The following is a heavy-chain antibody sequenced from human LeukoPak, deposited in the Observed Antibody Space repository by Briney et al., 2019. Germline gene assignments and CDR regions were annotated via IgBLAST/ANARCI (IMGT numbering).Heavy chain of an antibody. CDR1: GFTFSSYE. CDR3: ARAAWYSSSWAFDY. J-gene: IGHJ4*02. D-gene: IGHD6-13*01. CDR2: ISSSGSAI. Sequence: PGGSLRLSCAASGFTFSSYEMNWVRQAPGKGLECVSYISSSGSAIYYEDSVKGRFTISRDNAKNSLYLQMNSLRAEDTAVYYCARAAWYSSSWAFDYWGQGTLVTVSS. V-gene: IGHV3-48*03.